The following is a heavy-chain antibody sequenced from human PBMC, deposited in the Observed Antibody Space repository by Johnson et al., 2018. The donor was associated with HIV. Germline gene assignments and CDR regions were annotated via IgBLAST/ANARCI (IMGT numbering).Heavy chain of an antibody. D-gene: IGHD3/OR15-3a*01. CDR1: GFTFSSYA. Sequence: VQLVESGGGVVQPGRSLRLSCAASGFTFSSYAMHWVRQAPGKGLEWVANIKQDGSEKYYVDSVKGRFTISRDNAKNSLYLQMNIVRDEDTAVYYCARDPGLYYDIWVSAFDIWGQGTMVTVSS. CDR3: ARDPGLYYDIWVSAFDI. V-gene: IGHV3-7*01. J-gene: IGHJ3*02. CDR2: IKQDGSEK.